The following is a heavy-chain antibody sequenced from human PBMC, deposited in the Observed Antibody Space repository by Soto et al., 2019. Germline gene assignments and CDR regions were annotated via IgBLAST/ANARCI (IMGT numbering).Heavy chain of an antibody. D-gene: IGHD5-18*01. CDR3: ARCIQGYYYYGMDV. CDR1: GYTFYSHS. J-gene: IGHJ6*02. Sequence: QAQLVQYGAEVKKPGASVKVSCKASGYTFYSHSISWVRQAPGQGLKWMGRINADYGNTQYAQKFRGRVTMTTDTSTTTVYMELTNLRSDDTAVYYCARCIQGYYYYGMDVWGQGTTVTVSS. V-gene: IGHV1-18*01. CDR2: INADYGNT.